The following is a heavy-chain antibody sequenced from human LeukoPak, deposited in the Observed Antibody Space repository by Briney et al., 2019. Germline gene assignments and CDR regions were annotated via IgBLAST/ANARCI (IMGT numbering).Heavy chain of an antibody. CDR3: ARLLLPYSSSWYLSSGYLSLFEGMIGYFDY. Sequence: ASVKVSCKASGYTFTSYYMHWVRQAPGQGLEWMGIINPSGGSTSYAQKFQGRVTMTTDTSTSTAYMELRSLRSDDTAVYYCARLLLPYSSSWYLSSGYLSLFEGMIGYFDYWGQGTLVTVSS. D-gene: IGHD6-13*01. J-gene: IGHJ4*02. CDR2: INPSGGST. CDR1: GYTFTSYY. V-gene: IGHV1-46*01.